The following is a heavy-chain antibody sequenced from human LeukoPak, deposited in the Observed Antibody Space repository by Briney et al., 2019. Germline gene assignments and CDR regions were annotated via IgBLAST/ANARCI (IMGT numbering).Heavy chain of an antibody. D-gene: IGHD3-10*01. CDR2: ISGSGGST. J-gene: IGHJ6*02. V-gene: IGHV3-23*01. CDR1: GFTFSSCA. CDR3: ARESVVRGVINGVDV. Sequence: PGGSLRLSCAASGFTFSSCAMSWVRQAPGKGLEWVSGISGSGGSTYYADSVKGRFTISRDNSKNTLYLEMNSLRADGTAVYYCARESVVRGVINGVDVWGQGTTVTVSS.